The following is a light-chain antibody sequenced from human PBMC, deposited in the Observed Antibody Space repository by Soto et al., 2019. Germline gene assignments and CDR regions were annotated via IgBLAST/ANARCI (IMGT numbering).Light chain of an antibody. V-gene: IGLV1-44*01. CDR3: ATWDDSLDVHV. CDR1: SSNIGINT. J-gene: IGLJ1*01. CDR2: GNN. Sequence: QSVLTQPPSASGTPGQTIPISCSGGSSNIGINTVNWYEHLPGTAPRLLIYGNNQRPSGVPDRFSGSKSGTSASLAISGLQSEDEGHYYCATWDDSLDVHVFGTGTKLTVL.